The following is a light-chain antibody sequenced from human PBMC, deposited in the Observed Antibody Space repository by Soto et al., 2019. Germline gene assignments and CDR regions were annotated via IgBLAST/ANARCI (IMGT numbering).Light chain of an antibody. J-gene: IGKJ4*01. CDR3: QEYGSAPLLT. CDR1: QGVTTN. V-gene: IGKV3-20*01. Sequence: EIVMTQSPATLSVSPGERATLSCRAGQGVTTNFAWYQQKSGQSPRLLIYDASTRATGIPERFSGGGSGTDFTLTIGRVEPEDFAEYYCQEYGSAPLLTFGGGTKVEIK. CDR2: DAS.